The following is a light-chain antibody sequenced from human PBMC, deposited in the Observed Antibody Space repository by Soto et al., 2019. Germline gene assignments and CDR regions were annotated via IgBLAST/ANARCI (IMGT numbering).Light chain of an antibody. CDR3: MQALQTPLT. J-gene: IGKJ3*01. CDR2: LGS. Sequence: DIVMTQSPLSLPVTPGEPASISCRSSQSLLHSNGYNYLDWYLQKPGQSPQLLIYLGSNRASGVPDRFSGSGSGTDFTXKIXRVXAEDVGVYYCMQALQTPLTFGPGTKVDIK. CDR1: QSLLHSNGYNY. V-gene: IGKV2-28*01.